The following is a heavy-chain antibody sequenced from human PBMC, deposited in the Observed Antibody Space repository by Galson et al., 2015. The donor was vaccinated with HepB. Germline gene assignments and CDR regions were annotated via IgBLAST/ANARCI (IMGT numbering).Heavy chain of an antibody. CDR2: IYSGGST. Sequence: LRLSCAASGFTVSSNYMSWVRQAPGKGLEWVSVIYSGGSTYYADSVKGRFTISRHNSKNTLYLQMNSLRAEDTAVYYCARDGLYGGKHPMGGAFDIWGQGTMVTVSS. D-gene: IGHD4-23*01. V-gene: IGHV3-53*04. CDR3: ARDGLYGGKHPMGGAFDI. CDR1: GFTVSSNY. J-gene: IGHJ3*02.